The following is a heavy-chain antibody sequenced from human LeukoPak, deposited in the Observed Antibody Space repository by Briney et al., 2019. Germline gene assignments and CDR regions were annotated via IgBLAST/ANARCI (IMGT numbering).Heavy chain of an antibody. CDR2: IRYDGSNK. V-gene: IGHV3-30*02. J-gene: IGHJ4*02. Sequence: GGSLRLSCAASGFTFSSYGMHWVRQAPGKGLEWVAFIRYDGSNKYYADSVKGRFTISRDNSKNTLYLQMNSLRAEDTAVYYCAKGNIAAAGPTVYWGQGTLVTVSS. CDR3: AKGNIAAAGPTVY. CDR1: GFTFSSYG. D-gene: IGHD6-13*01.